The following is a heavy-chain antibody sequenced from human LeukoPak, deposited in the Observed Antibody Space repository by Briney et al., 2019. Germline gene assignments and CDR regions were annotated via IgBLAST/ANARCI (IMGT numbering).Heavy chain of an antibody. CDR1: GFTFSSYA. J-gene: IGHJ5*02. D-gene: IGHD1-26*01. Sequence: GGSLRLSCAASGFTFSSYAMSWVRQAPGKGLEWVSAISGSGGSTYYADSVKGRFTISRDNSKNTLYLQMNSLRAEDTAVYYCAKYGGSYWGEDWFDPWGQGTLVTVSS. CDR2: ISGSGGST. CDR3: AKYGGSYWGEDWFDP. V-gene: IGHV3-23*01.